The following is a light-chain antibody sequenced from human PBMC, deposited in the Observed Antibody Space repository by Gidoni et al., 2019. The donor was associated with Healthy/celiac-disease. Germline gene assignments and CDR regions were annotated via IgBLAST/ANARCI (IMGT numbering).Light chain of an antibody. CDR2: DAS. Sequence: EIVLTQSPATLSLSPGERATLSCRASQIVSSYLAWYQQKPGQAPRLLIYDASNRATGIPARFSGSGSGTYFTLTISSLEPEDFAVYYCQQRSNWPPGPLTFGGGTKVEIK. J-gene: IGKJ4*01. CDR1: QIVSSY. CDR3: QQRSNWPPGPLT. V-gene: IGKV3-11*01.